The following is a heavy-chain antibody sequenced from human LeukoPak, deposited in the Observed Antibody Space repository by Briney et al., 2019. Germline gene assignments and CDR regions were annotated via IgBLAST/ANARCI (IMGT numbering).Heavy chain of an antibody. J-gene: IGHJ4*02. V-gene: IGHV4-59*01. CDR3: ATTGCSSSEPLDY. CDR1: GGSISSYY. Sequence: SETLSLTCTASGGSISSYYWSWIRQPPGKGLEWIGYIYYSGSTNYNPSLKSRVTISVDTSKNQFSLKLSSVTAADTAVYYCATTGCSSSEPLDYWGQGTLVTVSS. CDR2: IYYSGST. D-gene: IGHD6-13*01.